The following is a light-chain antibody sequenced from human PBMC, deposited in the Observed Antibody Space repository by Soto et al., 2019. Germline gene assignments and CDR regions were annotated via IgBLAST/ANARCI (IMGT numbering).Light chain of an antibody. V-gene: IGKV3-11*01. J-gene: IGKJ1*01. CDR3: QQYVHWPPGT. CDR1: QSVSSY. CDR2: DAS. Sequence: VLTKSPATLSLSKGERATLSCRASQSVSSYLAWYQQKPGQAPRLLIYDASNRATGIPARFSGSGSGTDFTLTISSLQSEDFAVYYCQQYVHWPPGTFGQGTKV.